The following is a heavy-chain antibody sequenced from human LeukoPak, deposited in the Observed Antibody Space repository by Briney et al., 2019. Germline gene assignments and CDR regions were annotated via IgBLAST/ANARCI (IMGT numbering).Heavy chain of an antibody. CDR2: ISGSGGST. D-gene: IGHD3-10*01. CDR3: AKAGITMVRGVITIDY. J-gene: IGHJ4*02. CDR1: GFTFSSYA. Sequence: GGSLRLSCAASGFTFSSYAMSWVRQAPGKGLEWVSAISGSGGSTYYADSVKGRFTISRDNSKNTLYLQMNSLRAEDTAVYYCAKAGITMVRGVITIDYWGQGTLVTVSS. V-gene: IGHV3-23*01.